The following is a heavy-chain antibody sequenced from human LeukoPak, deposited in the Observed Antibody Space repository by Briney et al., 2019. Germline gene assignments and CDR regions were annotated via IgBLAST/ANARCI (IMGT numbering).Heavy chain of an antibody. CDR1: GFTFSSYS. CDR2: ISNSGSTI. J-gene: IGHJ4*02. V-gene: IGHV3-48*04. D-gene: IGHD5-18*01. Sequence: PGGFLRLSCAASGFTFSSYSMNWVRQAPGKGLEWVSYISNSGSTIDYADSVKGRFTISRDNAKNSLYLQMNSLRAEDTAVYYCSRLRGYSYGYADYWGQGTLVTVSS. CDR3: SRLRGYSYGYADY.